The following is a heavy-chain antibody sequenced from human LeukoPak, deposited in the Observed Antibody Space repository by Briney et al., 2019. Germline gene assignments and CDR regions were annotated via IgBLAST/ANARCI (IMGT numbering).Heavy chain of an antibody. V-gene: IGHV3-7*01. J-gene: IGHJ3*02. D-gene: IGHD3-9*01. CDR1: GFPFTTYW. CDR2: IKREGSEK. CDR3: ARDRYDRVTGYNDAFDI. Sequence: GGSLSLSCAASGFPFTTYWMSWVRRPRGRGLEWRGNIKREGSEKYYVHSGKCLFTDSRDNAKTSHYRQMSSLRAEETAVYYGARDRYDRVTGYNDAFDIWGQGTMVTVSA.